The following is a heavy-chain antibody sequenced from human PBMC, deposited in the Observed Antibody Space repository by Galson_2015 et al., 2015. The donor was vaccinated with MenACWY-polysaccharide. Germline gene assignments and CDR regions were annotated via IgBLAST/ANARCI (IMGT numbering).Heavy chain of an antibody. CDR3: ARVLKGLVGATPDY. V-gene: IGHV3-48*02. CDR2: LSSSGTI. D-gene: IGHD1-26*01. J-gene: IGHJ4*02. Sequence: SLRLSCAASGFTFSSYSMNWVRQAPGKGLEWVSYLSSSGTIYYADSVKGRFTISRDNGKNSLYLQMNSLRDDDTAVYYCARVLKGLVGATPDYWGQGTLVTVSS. CDR1: GFTFSSYS.